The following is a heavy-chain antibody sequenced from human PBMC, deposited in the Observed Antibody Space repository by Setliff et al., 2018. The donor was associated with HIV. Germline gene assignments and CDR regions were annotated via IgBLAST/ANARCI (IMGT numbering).Heavy chain of an antibody. CDR2: IIPIFGTA. V-gene: IGHV1-69*05. CDR1: GGTFSSYA. D-gene: IGHD3-22*01. J-gene: IGHJ3*02. Sequence: SVKVSCKASGGTFSSYAISWVRQAPGQGLEWMGGIIPIFGTANYAQKFQGRVTITTDESTSTAYMELSSLRSEDTAVYYCARSSITMIVVVSRGAFDIWGQGTMVTVS. CDR3: ARSSITMIVVVSRGAFDI.